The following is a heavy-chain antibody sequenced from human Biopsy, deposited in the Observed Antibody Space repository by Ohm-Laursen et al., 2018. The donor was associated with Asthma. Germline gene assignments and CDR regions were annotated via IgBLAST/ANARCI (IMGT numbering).Heavy chain of an antibody. CDR3: ARCQVGYSSGWSLLLKKIYYSGMDV. CDR1: GGTFSNFA. J-gene: IGHJ6*02. Sequence: SSVKVSCKSPGGTFSNFAISWVRQAPGQGLEWLGGIMAVFGTTNYAQKFQGRVTITADESTSTAYMEVTSLRSEDTAIYYCARCQVGYSSGWSLLLKKIYYSGMDVWGQGTAVTVSS. V-gene: IGHV1-69*01. D-gene: IGHD6-19*01. CDR2: IMAVFGTT.